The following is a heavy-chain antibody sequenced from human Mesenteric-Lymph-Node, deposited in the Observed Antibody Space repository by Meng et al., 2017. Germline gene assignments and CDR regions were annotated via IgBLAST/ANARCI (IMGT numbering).Heavy chain of an antibody. J-gene: IGHJ4*02. CDR1: GSTFSNYA. Sequence: EVPLVGSGGGLVEPGGSLRLSCEASGSTFSNYAMSWVRQAPGKGLEWVSAISKSSGSSTYYADSVKGRFTISRDSSRNTLSLQMNSLRAEDTAIYYCARDQLDYWGQGTLVTVSS. CDR2: ISKSSGSST. CDR3: ARDQLDY. V-gene: IGHV3-23*04.